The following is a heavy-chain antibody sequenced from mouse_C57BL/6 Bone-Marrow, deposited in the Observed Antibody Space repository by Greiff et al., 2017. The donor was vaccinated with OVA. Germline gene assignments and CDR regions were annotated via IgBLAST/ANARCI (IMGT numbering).Heavy chain of an antibody. D-gene: IGHD3-2*02. V-gene: IGHV1-26*01. CDR3: ARGSSGPWFAY. CDR2: INPNNGGT. J-gene: IGHJ3*01. CDR1: GYTFTDYY. Sequence: VQLQQSGPELVKPGASVKISCKASGYTFTDYYMNWVKQSHGKSLEWIGDINPNNGGTSYNQKFKGKATLTVDKSSSTAYMELRSLTSEDSAVYYCARGSSGPWFAYWGQGTLVTVSA.